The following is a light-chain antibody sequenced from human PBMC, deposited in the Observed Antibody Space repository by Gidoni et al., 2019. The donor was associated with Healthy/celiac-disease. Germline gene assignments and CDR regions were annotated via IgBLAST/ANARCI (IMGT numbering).Light chain of an antibody. V-gene: IGLV2-8*01. CDR2: EVS. J-gene: IGLJ1*01. CDR3: SSYAGSNNLGV. CDR1: SSDVGGYNY. Sequence: QSALTQPPSASGSPGQSVTISCTGTSSDVGGYNYVSWYQQHPGKAPQLMIYEVSKRPSGVPDRFSGSKSGNTASLTVSGLQAEDEADYYCSSYAGSNNLGVFGTGTKVTVL.